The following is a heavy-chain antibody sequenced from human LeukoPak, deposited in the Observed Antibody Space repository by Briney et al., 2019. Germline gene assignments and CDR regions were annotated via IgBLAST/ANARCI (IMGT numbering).Heavy chain of an antibody. D-gene: IGHD6-19*01. CDR1: GFTFSSYA. V-gene: IGHV3-23*01. Sequence: GGSLRLSYAASGFTFSSYAMSWVRQAPGKGLEWVSAISGSGGSTYYADSVKGRFTISRDNSKNTLYLQMNSLRAEDTAVYYCAKTRGSSGWVLDYWGQGTLVTVSS. CDR3: AKTRGSSGWVLDY. J-gene: IGHJ4*02. CDR2: ISGSGGST.